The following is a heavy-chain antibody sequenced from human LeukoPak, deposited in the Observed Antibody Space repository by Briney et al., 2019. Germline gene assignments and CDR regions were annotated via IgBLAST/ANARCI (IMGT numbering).Heavy chain of an antibody. CDR1: GFTFSSYG. CDR3: DGHYYDSSGYYYPTLDD. D-gene: IGHD3-22*01. CDR2: IRYDGSNK. J-gene: IGHJ4*02. Sequence: GGSLRLSCAASGFTFSSYGMHWVRQAPGKGLEWVAFIRYDGSNKYYADSVKGRFTISRDNSKNTLYLQMNSLRAEDTAVYYCDGHYYDSSGYYYPTLDDWGQGTLVTASS. V-gene: IGHV3-30*02.